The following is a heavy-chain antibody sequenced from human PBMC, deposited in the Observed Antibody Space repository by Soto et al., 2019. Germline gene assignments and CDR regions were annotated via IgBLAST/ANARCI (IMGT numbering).Heavy chain of an antibody. D-gene: IGHD1-26*01. V-gene: IGHV1-45*02. J-gene: IGHJ4*02. CDR1: GNTFSYRY. CDR3: ASGVAGSGPFTWELPDH. CDR2: ITPFSGDV. Sequence: QMQLVQSGAEVKKTGSSVTVSCKALGNTFSYRYLHWVRQAPGQALEWMGWITPFSGDVHYAQKFQERVTLTRDRSINTAYKRMSSLRSEDTAIYFCASGVAGSGPFTWELPDHWGQGTLVTVSS.